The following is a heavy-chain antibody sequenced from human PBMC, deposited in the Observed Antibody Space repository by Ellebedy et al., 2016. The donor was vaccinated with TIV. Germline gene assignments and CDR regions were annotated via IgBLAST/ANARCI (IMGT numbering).Heavy chain of an antibody. CDR1: GFTFSSYG. CDR2: ISYDGSNK. Sequence: GESLKISXAASGFTFSSYGMHWVRQAPGKGLEWVAVISYDGSNKYYADSVKGRFTISRDNSKNTLYLQMNSLRAEDTAVYYCAREAESYYYDSSWYYFDYWGQGTLVTVSS. CDR3: AREAESYYYDSSWYYFDY. J-gene: IGHJ4*02. D-gene: IGHD3-22*01. V-gene: IGHV3-30*03.